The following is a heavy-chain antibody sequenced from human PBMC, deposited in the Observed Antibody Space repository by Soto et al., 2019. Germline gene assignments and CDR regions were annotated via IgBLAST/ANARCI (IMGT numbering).Heavy chain of an antibody. CDR2: VNSYDGTT. CDR1: GYTFTSYP. D-gene: IGHD1-7*01. CDR3: AREYYGTTTWIDY. V-gene: IGHV1-18*04. Sequence: QVQLVQSAPELRRPGDSVKVSCKTSGYTFTSYPYSWVRQAPGQGLEWMGWVNSYDGTTKVAQQFRDRITLTADKAAATGFMELRRLTSDDTAVYYCAREYYGTTTWIDYWGQGTLVAVSS. J-gene: IGHJ4*02.